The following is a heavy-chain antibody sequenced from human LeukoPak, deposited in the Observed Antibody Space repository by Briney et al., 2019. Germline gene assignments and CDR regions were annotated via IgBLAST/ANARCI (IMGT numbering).Heavy chain of an antibody. Sequence: PSETLSLTCTVSGGSISSSSYYWGWIRQPSGKGLEWIGSIYYSGSTYYNPSLKSRVTISVDTSKNQFSLKLSSVTAADTAVYYCARLTRAYSSSWVNWFDPWGQGTLVTVSS. D-gene: IGHD6-13*01. J-gene: IGHJ5*02. CDR2: IYYSGST. V-gene: IGHV4-39*01. CDR1: GGSISSSSYY. CDR3: ARLTRAYSSSWVNWFDP.